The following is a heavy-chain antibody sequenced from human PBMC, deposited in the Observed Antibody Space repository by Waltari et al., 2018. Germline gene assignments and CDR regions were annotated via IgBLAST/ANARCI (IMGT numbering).Heavy chain of an antibody. J-gene: IGHJ3*02. D-gene: IGHD3-16*01. CDR3: ARDSSFRGVSAFDI. CDR2: GIPNFGTA. CDR1: GGTFSSYA. V-gene: IGHV1-69*14. Sequence: QVQLVQSGAEVKKPGSSVKVSCKASGGTFSSYAISWVRQAPGQGLEWMGGGIPNFGTANNAQKFQGRVTITADKSTSTAYMELSSLRSEDTAVYYCARDSSFRGVSAFDIWGQGTMVTVSS.